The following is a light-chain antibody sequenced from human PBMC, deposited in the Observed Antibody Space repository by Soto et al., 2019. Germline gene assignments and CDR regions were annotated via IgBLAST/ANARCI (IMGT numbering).Light chain of an antibody. V-gene: IGKV3-20*01. J-gene: IGKJ1*01. CDR2: GAS. CDR1: QSVSSSY. CDR3: QQYGSSPWT. Sequence: EIVLTQSPGTLSLSPGERATLSCRASQSVSSSYLAWYQQKPGQAPRLLIYGASSMATGIPDRFSGSGSGTDFTLTISRLDHEDFAVYYCQQYGSSPWTFGQGTKVEIK.